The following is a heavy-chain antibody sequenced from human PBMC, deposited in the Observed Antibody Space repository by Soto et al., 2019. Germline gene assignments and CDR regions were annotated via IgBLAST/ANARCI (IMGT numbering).Heavy chain of an antibody. D-gene: IGHD4-17*01. CDR2: INSDGSHT. J-gene: IGHJ5*01. CDR3: EKEGGYGDYAGENWFDY. Sequence: EVQLVESGGGLVQPGWSLRLSCAASGFTFFAYWIHWVRQVPGKGLGWVSRINSDGSHTSEADSVRGRFTISRDNSKNTVYVQMTSQTAEETAVYYCEKEGGYGDYAGENWFDYWGQGSLVTVYS. V-gene: IGHV3-74*01. CDR1: GFTFFAYW.